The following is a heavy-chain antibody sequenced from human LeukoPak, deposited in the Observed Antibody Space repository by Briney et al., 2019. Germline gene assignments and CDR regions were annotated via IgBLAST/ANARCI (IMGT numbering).Heavy chain of an antibody. J-gene: IGHJ4*02. CDR2: IYYSGST. CDR1: GGSISSSSYY. Sequence: SETLSLTFTVSGGSISSSSYYWGWIRQPPGKGLEWIGSIYYSGSTYYNPSLKSRVTISVDTSKNQFSLKLSSVTAADTAVYYCARQGPWDYDFWSGYRYFDYWGQGTLVTVSS. V-gene: IGHV4-39*01. CDR3: ARQGPWDYDFWSGYRYFDY. D-gene: IGHD3-3*01.